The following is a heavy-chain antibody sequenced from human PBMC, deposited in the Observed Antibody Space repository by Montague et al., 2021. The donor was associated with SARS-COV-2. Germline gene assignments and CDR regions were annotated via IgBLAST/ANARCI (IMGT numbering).Heavy chain of an antibody. D-gene: IGHD1-1*01. CDR2: INHNGST. J-gene: IGHJ6*02. CDR3: AGGRPRTTFYYYGMDV. V-gene: IGHV4-34*01. Sequence: SETLSLTCAVYGGSFSGYYWSWIRQPPGKGLEWTGEINHNGSTNYNPSLKSRVTISVDTSKNQFSLKLSSVTAADTAVYYCAGGRPRTTFYYYGMDVWGQGTTVTVSS. CDR1: GGSFSGYY.